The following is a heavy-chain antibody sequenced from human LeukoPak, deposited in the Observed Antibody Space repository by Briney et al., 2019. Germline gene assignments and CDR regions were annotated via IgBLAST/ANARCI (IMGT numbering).Heavy chain of an antibody. CDR2: INPNSGGT. Sequence: GTSVKVSCKASGYTFTGYYMHWVRQAPGQGREGMGWINPNSGGTNYAQKFQGGVTMTRDTSISTAYMELSRLRSDDTAVYYCARVLYYDSSGYGMAADYWGQGTLVTVSS. D-gene: IGHD3-22*01. CDR3: ARVLYYDSSGYGMAADY. CDR1: GYTFTGYY. J-gene: IGHJ4*02. V-gene: IGHV1-2*02.